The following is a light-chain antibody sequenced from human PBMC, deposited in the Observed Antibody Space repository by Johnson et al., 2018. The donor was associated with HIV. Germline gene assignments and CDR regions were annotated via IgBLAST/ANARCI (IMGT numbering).Light chain of an antibody. CDR2: DNN. V-gene: IGLV1-51*01. J-gene: IGLJ1*01. CDR3: GTWDSNLRAGGG. CDR1: SSNIGNNY. Sequence: QSVLTQPPSMSAAPGQRVTISCSGSSSNIGNNYVSWYQQVPGAAPKLLIYDNNRRPSGIPDRFSGSKSGTSATLGITGLQPGDEADYYCGTWDSNLRAGGGFGTGTKVTVL.